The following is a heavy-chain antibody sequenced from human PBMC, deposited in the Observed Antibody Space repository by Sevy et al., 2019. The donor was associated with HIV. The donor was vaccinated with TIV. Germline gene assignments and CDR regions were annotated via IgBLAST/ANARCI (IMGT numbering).Heavy chain of an antibody. Sequence: ASVKVSCKASGYTFTSYAMHWVRQAPGQRLEWMGWINAGNGNTKYSQKFQGRVTITSDTSASTAYMELSGLGSEDTAVYYGAIEGYSGYGGFDYWGQGTLVTVSS. D-gene: IGHD5-12*01. J-gene: IGHJ4*02. V-gene: IGHV1-3*01. CDR1: GYTFTSYA. CDR3: AIEGYSGYGGFDY. CDR2: INAGNGNT.